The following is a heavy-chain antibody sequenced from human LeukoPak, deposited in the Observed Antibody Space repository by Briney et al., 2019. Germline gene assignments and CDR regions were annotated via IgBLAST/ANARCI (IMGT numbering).Heavy chain of an antibody. CDR1: GGSISNYY. V-gene: IGHV4-4*07. CDR2: IYSSGST. CDR3: AREHMVRGVINR. J-gene: IGHJ4*02. D-gene: IGHD3-10*01. Sequence: SQTLSLTRTVSGGSISNYYWSWIRHPAAKRLEWLVRIYSSGSTNYNPSLESRLTVSVDTSKNQFSLKLSSVTAADTAVYYCAREHMVRGVINRWGQGALVTVSS.